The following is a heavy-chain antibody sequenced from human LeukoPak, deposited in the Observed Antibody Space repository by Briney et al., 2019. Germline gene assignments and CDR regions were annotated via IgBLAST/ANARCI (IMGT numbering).Heavy chain of an antibody. CDR1: GITFSSYG. Sequence: PGGSLRLSCAASGITFSSYGMSWVRQAPGKGLEWVSSISSTGGTTYYADSVKGRFTISRDNSKNTLYLQMNSLRAEDTAIYCCAKNGDRGAYCTGGTCYPYFYYYMDVWGKGTTVTI. CDR2: ISSTGGTT. D-gene: IGHD2-15*01. J-gene: IGHJ6*03. CDR3: AKNGDRGAYCTGGTCYPYFYYYMDV. V-gene: IGHV3-23*01.